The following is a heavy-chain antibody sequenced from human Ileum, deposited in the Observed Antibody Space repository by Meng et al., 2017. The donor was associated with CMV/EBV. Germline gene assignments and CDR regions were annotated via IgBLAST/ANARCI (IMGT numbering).Heavy chain of an antibody. CDR2: ISWNGGST. CDR3: ARGGGKSAFDI. J-gene: IGHJ3*02. D-gene: IGHD3-10*01. V-gene: IGHV3-20*01. CDR1: GFTFDGYA. Sequence: GESLKISCAASGFTFDGYAMSWVRQAPGKGLEWVSGISWNGGSTGYADSMKGRFTISRDNAQNSLHLQMNSLRAEDTALYHCARGGGKSAFDIWGQGTMVTVSS.